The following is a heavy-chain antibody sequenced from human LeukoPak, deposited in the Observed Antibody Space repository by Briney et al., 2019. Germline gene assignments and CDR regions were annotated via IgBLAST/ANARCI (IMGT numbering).Heavy chain of an antibody. D-gene: IGHD5-18*01. V-gene: IGHV3-23*01. J-gene: IGHJ4*02. CDR2: ISGSGGST. CDR3: AEDNGLWLLGPFDY. Sequence: PGGSLRLSCAASGFTFSSYAMSWVRQAPGKGLEWVSAISGSGGSTYYADSVKGRFTISRDNSKNTLYLQMNSLRAEDTAVYYCAEDNGLWLLGPFDYWGQGTLVTVSS. CDR1: GFTFSSYA.